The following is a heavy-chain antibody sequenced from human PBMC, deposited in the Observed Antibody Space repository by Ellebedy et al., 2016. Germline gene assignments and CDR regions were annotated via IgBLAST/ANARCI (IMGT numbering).Heavy chain of an antibody. Sequence: GESLKISXAASGFTFSSYAMSWVRQAPGKGLEWVSATSGSGGSTYYADSVKGRFTISRDNSKNTLYLQMNSLRAEDTAVYYCARVIVVVPAAKIWFDPWGQGTLVTVSS. CDR2: TSGSGGST. V-gene: IGHV3-23*01. D-gene: IGHD2-2*01. CDR3: ARVIVVVPAAKIWFDP. CDR1: GFTFSSYA. J-gene: IGHJ5*02.